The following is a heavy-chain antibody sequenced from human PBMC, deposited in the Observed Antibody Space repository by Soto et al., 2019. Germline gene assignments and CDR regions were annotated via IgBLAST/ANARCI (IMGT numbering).Heavy chain of an antibody. CDR2: IYYSGST. V-gene: IGHV4-59*01. D-gene: IGHD6-6*01. CDR3: ARVSSSFATGGYYYYSYYMDV. CDR1: GGSISSYY. Sequence: QVQLQESGPGLVKPSETLSLTCTVSGGSISSYYWSWIRQPPGKGLEWIGYIYYSGSTNYSPSLKSRVTISVDTSKNQFSLKLSSVSAADTALYYCARVSSSFATGGYYYYSYYMDVWGKGTTVTVSS. J-gene: IGHJ6*03.